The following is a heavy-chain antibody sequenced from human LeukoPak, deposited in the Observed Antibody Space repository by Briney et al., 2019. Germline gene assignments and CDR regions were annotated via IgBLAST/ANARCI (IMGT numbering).Heavy chain of an antibody. Sequence: GGSLRLSCAASGFTFSDSAIHWVRQPSGKGLEWIGRIRSKANSYATAYAASVKGRFTISRDDSKNTAYLQMNSLKTEETAVYYCSSVGVLDYWGQGTLVTIAS. V-gene: IGHV3-73*01. D-gene: IGHD1-26*01. CDR2: IRSKANSYAT. CDR3: SSVGVLDY. J-gene: IGHJ4*02. CDR1: GFTFSDSA.